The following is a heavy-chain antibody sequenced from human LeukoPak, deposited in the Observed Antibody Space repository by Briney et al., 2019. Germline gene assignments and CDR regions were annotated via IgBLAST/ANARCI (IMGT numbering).Heavy chain of an antibody. D-gene: IGHD1-26*01. CDR2: VYNSGST. Sequence: SETLSLTCTVSGGSVSSYYWSWVRQPPGEGLEWIAYVYNSGSTNYNPSLKSRVTISVNRSKNQFSLKMNSVTAADTAVYYCVRDWEGFNFDIWGQGTMVTVSS. J-gene: IGHJ3*02. CDR1: GGSVSSYY. V-gene: IGHV4-59*02. CDR3: VRDWEGFNFDI.